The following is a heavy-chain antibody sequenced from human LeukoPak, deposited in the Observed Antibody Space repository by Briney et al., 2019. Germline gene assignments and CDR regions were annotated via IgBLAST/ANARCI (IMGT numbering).Heavy chain of an antibody. CDR3: ASEYKYDSSGANAFDI. CDR1: GYTFTVHY. D-gene: IGHD3-22*01. V-gene: IGHV1-2*02. CDR2: IHPNTGGT. Sequence: ASVKVSFTASGYTFTVHYIHWVRQARGQGLDWMGWIHPNTGGTKYAKKFQVRVTMTRDTSSSTAYMELSSLRSGDTAVYYCASEYKYDSSGANAFDIWGQGTMVTVSS. J-gene: IGHJ3*02.